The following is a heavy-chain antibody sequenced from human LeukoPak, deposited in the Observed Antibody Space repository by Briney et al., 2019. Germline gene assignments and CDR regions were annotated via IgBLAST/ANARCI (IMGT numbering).Heavy chain of an antibody. V-gene: IGHV3-30*04. CDR2: ISYDGSNK. D-gene: IGHD6-13*01. CDR1: GFTFSSYA. J-gene: IGHJ4*02. CDR3: ARDERIAAAGIGEVGY. Sequence: GGSLRLSCAASGFTFSSYAMHWVRQAPGKGLEWVAVISYDGSNKYYADSVKGRFTTSRDNSKNTLYLQMNSLRAEDTAVYYCARDERIAAAGIGEVGYWGQGTLVTVSS.